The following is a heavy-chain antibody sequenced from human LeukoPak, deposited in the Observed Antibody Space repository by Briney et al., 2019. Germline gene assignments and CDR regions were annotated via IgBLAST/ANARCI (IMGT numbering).Heavy chain of an antibody. J-gene: IGHJ4*02. CDR2: IYYSGST. CDR3: ARGLVAGTASTFDC. Sequence: KSSETLSLTCTVSGGSISSSSYYWGWIRQPPGKGLEWIGSIYYSGSTYYNPSLKSRVTISVDTSKNQFSLKLSSVTAADTAVYYCARGLVAGTASTFDCWGQGTLVTVSS. V-gene: IGHV4-39*07. D-gene: IGHD6-19*01. CDR1: GGSISSSSYY.